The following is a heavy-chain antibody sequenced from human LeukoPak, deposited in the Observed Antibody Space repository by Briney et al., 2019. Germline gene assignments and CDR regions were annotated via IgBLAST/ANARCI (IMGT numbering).Heavy chain of an antibody. CDR2: IYYSGST. V-gene: IGHV4-59*12. D-gene: IGHD5-18*01. Sequence: SETLSLTCTVSGGSISSYYWSWIRQPPGKGLEWIGNIYYSGSTNYNPSLKSRVTISVDKSKNQFSLKLSSVTAADTAVYYCARVEGYSYGGGLDYWGQGTLVTVSS. CDR3: ARVEGYSYGGGLDY. J-gene: IGHJ4*02. CDR1: GGSISSYY.